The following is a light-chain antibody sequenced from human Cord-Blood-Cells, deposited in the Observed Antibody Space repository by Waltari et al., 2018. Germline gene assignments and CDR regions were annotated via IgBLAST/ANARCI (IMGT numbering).Light chain of an antibody. J-gene: IGLJ2*01. CDR3: CSYAGSSTFVV. Sequence: QSALTQPASVSGSPGQSITIPCTGTRRDVGSYNHVSWYQQHPGKAPKLMIYEGSKRPSGVSNRFSGSKSGNTASLTISGLQAEDEADYYCCSYAGSSTFVVFGGGTKLTVI. CDR2: EGS. CDR1: RRDVGSYNH. V-gene: IGLV2-23*03.